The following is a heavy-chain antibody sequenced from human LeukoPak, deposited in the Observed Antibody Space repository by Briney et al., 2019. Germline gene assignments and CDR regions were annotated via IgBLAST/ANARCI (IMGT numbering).Heavy chain of an antibody. CDR3: ARDFYRGYGSGSYYSNWFDP. Sequence: ASVKVSCKASGYSFISYGISWVRQAPGQGLEWMGWISAYNGNTNYAQKLQGRVTMTTDTSTSTAYMELRSLRSDDTAVYYCARDFYRGYGSGSYYSNWFDPWGQGTLVTVSS. CDR1: GYSFISYG. V-gene: IGHV1-18*01. CDR2: ISAYNGNT. D-gene: IGHD3-10*01. J-gene: IGHJ5*02.